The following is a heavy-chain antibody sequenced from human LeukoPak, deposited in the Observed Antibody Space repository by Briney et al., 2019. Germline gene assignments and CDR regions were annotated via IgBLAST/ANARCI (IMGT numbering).Heavy chain of an antibody. D-gene: IGHD5-18*01. CDR1: GYTFISYD. Sequence: ASVTVSCKASGYTFISYDINWVRQAIGQGLEWMGWMNPNNGNTGYAKKFQGRVTMTSNTSISTAYLELSSLRYEDTAVYYCARGEYMYGHDIDYWGQGTLVTVSS. V-gene: IGHV1-8*01. CDR3: ARGEYMYGHDIDY. J-gene: IGHJ4*02. CDR2: MNPNNGNT.